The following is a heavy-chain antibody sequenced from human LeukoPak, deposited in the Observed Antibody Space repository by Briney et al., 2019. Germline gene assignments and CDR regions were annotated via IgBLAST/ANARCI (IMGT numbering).Heavy chain of an antibody. V-gene: IGHV3-30*19. CDR2: ISYDGSNK. Sequence: GGSLRLSCAASGFTFSSYGIHWVRQAPGKGLEWVAVISYDGSNKYYADSVKGRFTISRDNSKNTLYLQMNSLRAEDTAVYYCARDLGSEGATRRSNWFDPWGQGTLVTVSS. CDR3: ARDLGSEGATRRSNWFDP. J-gene: IGHJ5*02. CDR1: GFTFSSYG. D-gene: IGHD1-26*01.